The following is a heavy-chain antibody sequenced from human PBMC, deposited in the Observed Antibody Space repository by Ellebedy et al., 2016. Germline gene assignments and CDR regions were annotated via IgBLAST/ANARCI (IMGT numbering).Heavy chain of an antibody. Sequence: GESLKISXAASGFTFSSYAMHWVRQAPGKGLEWVAVISYDGSNKYYADSVKGRFTISRDNSKNTLYLQMNSLRAEDTAVYYCARSTYYDILTGSASTRAFDIWGQGTMVTVSS. CDR1: GFTFSSYA. D-gene: IGHD3-9*01. V-gene: IGHV3-30-3*01. CDR2: ISYDGSNK. CDR3: ARSTYYDILTGSASTRAFDI. J-gene: IGHJ3*02.